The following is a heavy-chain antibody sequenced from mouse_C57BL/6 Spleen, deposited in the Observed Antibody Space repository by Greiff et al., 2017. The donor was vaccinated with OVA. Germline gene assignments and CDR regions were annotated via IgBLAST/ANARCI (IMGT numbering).Heavy chain of an antibody. V-gene: IGHV5-4*01. Sequence: EVQVVESGGGLVKPGGSLKLSCAASGFTFSSYAMSWVRQTPEKRLEWVATISDGGSYTYYPDNVKGRFTISRDNAKNNLYLQMSHLKSEDTAMYYCAREGLRYFDVWGTGTTVTVSS. CDR1: GFTFSSYA. CDR3: AREGLRYFDV. CDR2: ISDGGSYT. J-gene: IGHJ1*03. D-gene: IGHD2-4*01.